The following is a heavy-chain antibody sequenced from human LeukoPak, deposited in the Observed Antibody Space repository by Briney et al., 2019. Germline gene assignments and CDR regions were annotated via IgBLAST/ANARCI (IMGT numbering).Heavy chain of an antibody. Sequence: SETLSLTCTVSGYSISSGYYWGWIRQPPGKGLEWIGEINHSGSTNYNPSLKSRVTISVDTSKNQFSLKLTSVTAADTAVYYCAKQTGSGLFILPGGQGTLVTVSS. D-gene: IGHD3/OR15-3a*01. J-gene: IGHJ4*02. V-gene: IGHV4-38-2*02. CDR1: GYSISSGYY. CDR2: INHSGST. CDR3: AKQTGSGLFILP.